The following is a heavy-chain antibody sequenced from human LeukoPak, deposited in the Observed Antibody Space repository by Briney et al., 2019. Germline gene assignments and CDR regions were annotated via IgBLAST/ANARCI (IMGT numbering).Heavy chain of an antibody. D-gene: IGHD4-11*01. J-gene: IGHJ4*02. CDR1: GYTFTSYD. CDR3: ARLYGNYVAFDY. CDR2: MNPNSGNT. V-gene: IGHV1-8*01. Sequence: ASVKVSCKASGYTFTSYDINWVRQATGQGLEWMGWMNPNSGNTGYAQKFQGRVTLTRNTSISTAYMELSRLRSDDTAVYYCARLYGNYVAFDYWGQGTLVTVSS.